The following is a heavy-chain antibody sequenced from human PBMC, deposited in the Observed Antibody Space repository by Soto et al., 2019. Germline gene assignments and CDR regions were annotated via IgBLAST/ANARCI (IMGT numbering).Heavy chain of an antibody. CDR2: ISAYNGNT. Sequence: QVQLVQSGAEVKKPGASVKVSCKAAGYTFPSYGISWVRQAPGQGLEWLGWISAYNGNTNFAQKLQGRVTMTTDTAASTADMELRSLRSDDAAVNYCARDSGTFDYWGQGTPVTFSS. V-gene: IGHV1-18*01. CDR3: ARDSGTFDY. CDR1: GYTFPSYG. D-gene: IGHD1-1*01. J-gene: IGHJ4*02.